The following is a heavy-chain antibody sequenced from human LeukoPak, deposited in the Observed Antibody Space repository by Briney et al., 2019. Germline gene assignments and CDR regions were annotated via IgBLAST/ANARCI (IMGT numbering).Heavy chain of an antibody. Sequence: GASVKVSCKASGYSFTSYYMHWVRQAPGQGLEWMGIINPSGGSTSYAQKFQGRVTMTRDTSTSTVYMELSSLRSEDTAVCYCARDAQASYYDILTGVYGMDVWGKGTRVTVSS. J-gene: IGHJ6*04. V-gene: IGHV1-46*01. CDR3: ARDAQASYYDILTGVYGMDV. CDR2: INPSGGST. CDR1: GYSFTSYY. D-gene: IGHD3-9*01.